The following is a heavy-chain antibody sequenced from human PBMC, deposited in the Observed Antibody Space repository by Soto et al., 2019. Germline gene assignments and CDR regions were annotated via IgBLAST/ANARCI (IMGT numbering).Heavy chain of an antibody. D-gene: IGHD3-10*01. V-gene: IGHV4-34*01. Sequence: QVQLQQWGAGLLKPSETLSLICAVYGGSFSGNYWSWIRQPPGKGLEWIREINHSGSTNYNPSLKSRVTISVDTSKNQFSLKLSSVTAADTAVYYCARGVVKRSRGVIWTKGWFDPWGQGTLVTVSS. CDR1: GGSFSGNY. J-gene: IGHJ5*02. CDR2: INHSGST. CDR3: ARGVVKRSRGVIWTKGWFDP.